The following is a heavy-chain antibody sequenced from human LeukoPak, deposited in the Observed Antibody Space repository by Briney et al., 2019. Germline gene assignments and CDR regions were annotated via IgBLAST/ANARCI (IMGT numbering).Heavy chain of an antibody. J-gene: IGHJ5*02. CDR1: GFTFSDYN. CDR2: ISRSGSTK. D-gene: IGHD2-8*02. CDR3: AKGAYSSYWDVRFDP. V-gene: IGHV3-11*04. Sequence: GSLRLSCAASGFTFSDYNMRWIRQAPGKGLEWASSISRSGSTKYYADSVKGRFTISRDNSKNTLYLQMNSLRAEDTAVYYCAKGAYSSYWDVRFDPWGQGTLVTVSS.